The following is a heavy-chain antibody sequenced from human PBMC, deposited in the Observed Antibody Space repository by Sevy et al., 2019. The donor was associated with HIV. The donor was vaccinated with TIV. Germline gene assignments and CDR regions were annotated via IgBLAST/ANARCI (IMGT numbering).Heavy chain of an antibody. V-gene: IGHV3-33*01. CDR2: IRYHGSNK. CDR1: GFTLSSYG. Sequence: GGSLRLSCAASGFTLSSYGMHWVRQAPGKGLEWVAVIRYHGSNKYYADSVKGRFTISRDNSKNTLYLQMNSLRAEDTAVYYCARDRLGITISAEWGGGMDVWGQGTTVTVSS. J-gene: IGHJ6*02. D-gene: IGHD3-3*01. CDR3: ARDRLGITISAEWGGGMDV.